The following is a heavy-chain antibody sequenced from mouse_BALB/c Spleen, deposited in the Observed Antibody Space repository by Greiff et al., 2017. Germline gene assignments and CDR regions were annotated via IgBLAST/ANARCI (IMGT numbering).Heavy chain of an antibody. CDR2: ISNGGGST. J-gene: IGHJ2*01. Sequence: EGQLVESGGGLVQPGGSLKLSCAASGFTFSSYTMSWVRQTPEKRLEWVAYISNGGGSTYYPDTVKGRFTISRDSAKNTLYLQMSSLKSEDTAMYYCARHGITFYFDYWGQGTTLTVSS. CDR3: ARHGITFYFDY. CDR1: GFTFSSYT. V-gene: IGHV5-12-2*01. D-gene: IGHD1-1*01.